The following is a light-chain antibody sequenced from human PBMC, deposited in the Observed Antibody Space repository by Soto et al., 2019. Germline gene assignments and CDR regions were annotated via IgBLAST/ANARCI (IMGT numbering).Light chain of an antibody. Sequence: EIVLTQSPGTLSLSPGERATLSCRASQSVSDMYLAWYQQKPGQAPRLLIYASNRATGIPDRFSGSGSGTDFTLTISRLAPEYFAVYYCQHYGTSALFGPGTKVDV. J-gene: IGKJ3*01. CDR1: QSVSDMY. V-gene: IGKV3-20*01. CDR2: AS. CDR3: QHYGTSAL.